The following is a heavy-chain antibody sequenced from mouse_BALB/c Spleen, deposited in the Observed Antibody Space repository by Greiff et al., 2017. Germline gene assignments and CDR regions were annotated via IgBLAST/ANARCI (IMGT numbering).Heavy chain of an antibody. D-gene: IGHD2-1*01. CDR3: TRDRDGNYEAYAMDY. CDR2: ISSGGSYT. J-gene: IGHJ4*01. CDR1: GFTFSSYT. V-gene: IGHV5-6-4*01. Sequence: EVKLVESGGGLVKPGGSLKLSCAASGFTFSSYTMSWVRQTPEKRLEWVATISSGGSYTYYPDSVKGRFTISRDNAKNTLYLQMSSLKSEDTAMYYCTRDRDGNYEAYAMDYWGQGTSVTVSS.